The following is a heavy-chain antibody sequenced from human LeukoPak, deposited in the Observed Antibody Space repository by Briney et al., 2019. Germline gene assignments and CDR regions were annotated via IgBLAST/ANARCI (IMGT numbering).Heavy chain of an antibody. CDR3: ARLPARGIAARPKVYYYYYMDV. V-gene: IGHV4-34*01. CDR1: GGSFSGYY. D-gene: IGHD6-6*01. J-gene: IGHJ6*03. Sequence: PSETLSLTCAVYGGSFSGYYWSWIRQPPGKGLEWIGEINHSGSTNYNPSLKSRVTISVDTSKNQFSLRLSSVTAADTAVYYCARLPARGIAARPKVYYYYYMDVWGKGTTVTVSS. CDR2: INHSGST.